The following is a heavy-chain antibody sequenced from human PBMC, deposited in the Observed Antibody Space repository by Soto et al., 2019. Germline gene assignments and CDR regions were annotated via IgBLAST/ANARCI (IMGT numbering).Heavy chain of an antibody. CDR2: ISYDGSNK. CDR1: GFTFRTYA. D-gene: IGHD3-10*01. J-gene: IGHJ4*02. Sequence: QVPLVESGGGVVQPGRSLRLSCAASGFTFRTYAMHWVRQAPGKGLEWVAVISYDGSNKYSADSVKGRFTISRDNSKNTLYLQMNSLRAEDTAVYYCARDVYYYGSGSRGVDYWGQGTLVTVSS. V-gene: IGHV3-30-3*01. CDR3: ARDVYYYGSGSRGVDY.